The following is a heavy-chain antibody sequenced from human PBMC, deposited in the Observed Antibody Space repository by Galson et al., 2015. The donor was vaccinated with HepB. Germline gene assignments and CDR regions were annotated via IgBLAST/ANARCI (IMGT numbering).Heavy chain of an antibody. Sequence: SVKVSCKASGYSFTDYHMHWVRQAPGQGLEWMGWINPNSGGTNYAQKFQGRVTMTRDTSISTAYMELSRLRSDDTAVYYCARDLADSSGYDYWGQGTLVTVSS. CDR1: GYSFTDYH. J-gene: IGHJ4*02. CDR3: ARDLADSSGYDY. CDR2: INPNSGGT. V-gene: IGHV1-2*02. D-gene: IGHD3-22*01.